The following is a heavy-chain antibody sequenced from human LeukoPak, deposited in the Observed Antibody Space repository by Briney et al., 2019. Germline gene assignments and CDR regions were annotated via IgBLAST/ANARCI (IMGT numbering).Heavy chain of an antibody. D-gene: IGHD6-6*01. CDR3: ASSSRSSVFDY. Sequence: GESLKISCKGSGYYFTSYWIAWVRQMPGKGLECMGIIYPGDSESRYSPSFQGQVTISADKSICTAYLQWSSPKASDTAIYYCASSSRSSVFDYWGQGTLVTVSS. V-gene: IGHV5-51*01. CDR2: IYPGDSES. J-gene: IGHJ4*02. CDR1: GYYFTSYW.